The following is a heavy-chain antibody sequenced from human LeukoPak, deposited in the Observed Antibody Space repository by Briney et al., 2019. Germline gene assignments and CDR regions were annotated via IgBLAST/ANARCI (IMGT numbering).Heavy chain of an antibody. Sequence: GGSLRLSCTAAGFTFSSYSMNLVRQAPGKGLEWVSSISSSSSYIYYADSVKGRFTISRDNAKNSLYLQMNSLRAEDTAVYYCAREGWLLSLDYWGQGTLVTVSS. CDR1: GFTFSSYS. J-gene: IGHJ4*02. V-gene: IGHV3-21*01. CDR3: AREGWLLSLDY. D-gene: IGHD5-24*01. CDR2: ISSSSSYI.